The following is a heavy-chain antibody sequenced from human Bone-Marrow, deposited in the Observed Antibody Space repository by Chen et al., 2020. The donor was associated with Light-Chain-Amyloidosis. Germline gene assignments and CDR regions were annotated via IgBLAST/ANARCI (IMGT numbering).Heavy chain of an antibody. V-gene: IGHV3-23*04. CDR1: GFAFSSYA. J-gene: IGHJ3*02. CDR2: ISGSGGSR. Sequence: EVQLVESGGGLLQRGGSLRLSSAASGFAFSSYAMSWVRQAPGKGLEWVSTISGSGGSRYYGDSVKGRLTISRDNSKNALFLQMNSRRAEDTAVYYCAKDISYDDILPGYPADAFDIWGQGTMVTVSS. D-gene: IGHD3-9*01. CDR3: AKDISYDDILPGYPADAFDI.